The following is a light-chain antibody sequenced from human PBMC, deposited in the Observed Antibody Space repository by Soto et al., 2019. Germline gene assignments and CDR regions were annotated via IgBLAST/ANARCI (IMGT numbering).Light chain of an antibody. Sequence: QSVLTQPPSVSAAPGQKVTISCSGSSSNIGNNYVSWYQQLPGTAPKLLIYDNSQRPSEIPDRFSGSKSGTSATLGITGLQTGDEADYYCGTWDSSLSAIIFGGGTQLTVL. CDR2: DNS. CDR1: SSNIGNNY. CDR3: GTWDSSLSAII. V-gene: IGLV1-51*01. J-gene: IGLJ2*01.